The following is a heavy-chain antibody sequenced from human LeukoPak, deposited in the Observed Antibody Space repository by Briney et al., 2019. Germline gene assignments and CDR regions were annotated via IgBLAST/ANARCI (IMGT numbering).Heavy chain of an antibody. CDR1: GITFRNAW. Sequence: PGGSLRLSCAASGITFRNAWMNWVRQAPGKGLEWVSYISSSGRPIFYADSVKGRFTISRDNAKNSLYLQMNSLRVEDTAVYYCARVRDCFDYWGQGTLVTVSS. CDR3: ARVRDCFDY. CDR2: ISSSGRPI. J-gene: IGHJ4*02. V-gene: IGHV3-48*04. D-gene: IGHD2-15*01.